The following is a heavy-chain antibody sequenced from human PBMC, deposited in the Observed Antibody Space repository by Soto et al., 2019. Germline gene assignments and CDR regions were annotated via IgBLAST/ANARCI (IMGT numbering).Heavy chain of an antibody. V-gene: IGHV4-39*01. D-gene: IGHD3-10*01. CDR1: GGSISSSSYY. CDR2: IYYSGST. J-gene: IGHJ6*03. CDR3: ARHGSDRLWFGETITDGDYYYYMDV. Sequence: QLQLQESGPGLVKPSETLSLTCTVSGGSISSSSYYWGWIRQPPGKGLEWIGSIYYSGSTYYNPSLKSRVTISVDTSTNQFSLKLSSVTAADTAVYYCARHGSDRLWFGETITDGDYYYYMDVWGKGTTVTVSS.